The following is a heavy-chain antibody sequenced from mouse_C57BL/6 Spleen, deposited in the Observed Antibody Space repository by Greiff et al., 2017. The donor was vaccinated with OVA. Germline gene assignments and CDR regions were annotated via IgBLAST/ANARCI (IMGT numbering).Heavy chain of an antibody. J-gene: IGHJ4*01. CDR1: GYTFTSYW. CDR3: ASEGGAMDY. Sequence: QVQLQQSGAELVRPGTSVKLSCKASGYTFTSYWMHWVKQRPGQGLEWIGVIDPSDSYTNYKQKFKGKATLTVDTSSSTAYMQLSSLTAEDSAVYYCASEGGAMDYWGQGTSVTVSS. V-gene: IGHV1-59*01. CDR2: IDPSDSYT.